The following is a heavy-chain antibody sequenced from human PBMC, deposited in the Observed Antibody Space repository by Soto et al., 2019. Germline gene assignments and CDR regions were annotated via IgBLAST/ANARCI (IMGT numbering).Heavy chain of an antibody. V-gene: IGHV1-3*01. J-gene: IGHJ6*02. D-gene: IGHD4-4*01. CDR2: INAGNGNT. CDR1: GYTLTSYA. Sequence: XSAKVACKASGYTLTSYAMHWVRQAPGQRLEWMGWINAGNGNTKYSQKFQCRVTITRDTSASTAYMELSSLRSEDTAVYYCESLTDYSNYGMDVWAQGTTVTVSS. CDR3: ESLTDYSNYGMDV.